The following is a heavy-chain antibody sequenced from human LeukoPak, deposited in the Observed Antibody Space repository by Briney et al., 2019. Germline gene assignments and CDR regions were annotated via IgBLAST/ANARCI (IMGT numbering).Heavy chain of an antibody. Sequence: PSETLSLTCTVSGGSITSYHWTWIRQPPGKGLEWIGYMHYSGFTSYMPSLKSRVTISVDTSKNQLSLKLNSVTAADTTVYSCARDAGTGWYFDLWGRGTLVTVSS. CDR3: ARDAGTGWYFDL. V-gene: IGHV4-59*01. J-gene: IGHJ2*01. CDR2: MHYSGFT. CDR1: GGSITSYH. D-gene: IGHD3/OR15-3a*01.